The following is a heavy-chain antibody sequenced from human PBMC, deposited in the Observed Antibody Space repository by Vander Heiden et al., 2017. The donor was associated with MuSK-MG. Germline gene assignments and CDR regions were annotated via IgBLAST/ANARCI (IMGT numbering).Heavy chain of an antibody. J-gene: IGHJ4*02. Sequence: QVQLQQWGAGLLKPSETLSLTCAVYGGSFSGYYWSWIRQPPGKGLECIGEINHRGSTNYNPSLKSRVTISVDTSKNQFSLNLSSVTAADTAVYYCARDLIAARPPRWGQGTLVTVSS. CDR3: ARDLIAARPPR. V-gene: IGHV4-34*01. CDR2: INHRGST. D-gene: IGHD6-6*01. CDR1: GGSFSGYY.